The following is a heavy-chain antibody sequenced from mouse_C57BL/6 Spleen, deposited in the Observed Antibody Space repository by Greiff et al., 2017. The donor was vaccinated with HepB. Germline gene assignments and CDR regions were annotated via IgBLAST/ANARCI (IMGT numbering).Heavy chain of an antibody. V-gene: IGHV5-6*01. CDR1: GFTFSNYG. CDR3: ASHYYDSTLDY. CDR2: ISRGGSYT. D-gene: IGHD1-1*01. J-gene: IGHJ2*01. Sequence: EVQLQESGGDLVKPGGSLKLSCAASGFTFSNYGMSWVRQTPDKRLEWVATISRGGSYTYYPDSVKGRFTISRGNAKNTLYLQMSSLKSEDTAMYYCASHYYDSTLDYWGQGTTLTVSS.